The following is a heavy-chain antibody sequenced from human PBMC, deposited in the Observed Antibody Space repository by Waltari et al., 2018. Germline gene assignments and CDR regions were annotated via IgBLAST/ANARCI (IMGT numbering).Heavy chain of an antibody. J-gene: IGHJ3*02. V-gene: IGHV4-34*01. D-gene: IGHD3-16*01. CDR1: GGSFSGYY. Sequence: QVQLQQWGAGLLKPSETLSLTCAVYGGSFSGYYWSWIRQPPGKGLEWIGEINHSGSTNYNPSLKSRVTISVDTSKNQFSLKLSSVTAADTAVYYCARVGGGGKDAFDIWGQGTMVIVSS. CDR3: ARVGGGGKDAFDI. CDR2: INHSGST.